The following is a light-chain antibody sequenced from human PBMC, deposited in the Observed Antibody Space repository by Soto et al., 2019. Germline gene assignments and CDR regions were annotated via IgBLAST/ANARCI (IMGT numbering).Light chain of an antibody. J-gene: IGKJ1*01. Sequence: DIQMTQSPSTPSASVGDRVTITCRASQSISSWLAWYQQKPGKAPKLLIYKASSLESGVPSRFSGSGSGTEFTLTISSLQPDDFATYYCQQYNSYSRFGQGTKVEIK. V-gene: IGKV1-5*03. CDR2: KAS. CDR3: QQYNSYSR. CDR1: QSISSW.